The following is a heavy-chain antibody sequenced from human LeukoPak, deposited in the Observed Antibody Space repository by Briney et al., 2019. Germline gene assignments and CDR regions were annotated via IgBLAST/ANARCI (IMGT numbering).Heavy chain of an antibody. CDR3: TRDFEAVADEEGYDAFDI. D-gene: IGHD6-19*01. CDR2: ISGYNGNT. J-gene: IGHJ3*02. Sequence: ASVKVSCKASGYTFTRYGMTWVRQAPGQGLEWMGWISGYNGNTNYAQKFQGRVTMTKDTSTSRVYMELRSLRPDDTAVYYCTRDFEAVADEEGYDAFDIWGQGTMVTVSS. V-gene: IGHV1-18*01. CDR1: GYTFTRYG.